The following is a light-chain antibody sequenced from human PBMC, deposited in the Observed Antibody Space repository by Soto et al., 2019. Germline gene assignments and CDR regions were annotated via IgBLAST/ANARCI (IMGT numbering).Light chain of an antibody. J-gene: IGKJ3*01. Sequence: VLTQSPGTLALAPGERGTLSCRASQSISSNFVAWYQKKPGQAPRLLIFSASKRATGIPDRFSGSASGTDSFNVSGSGTDFTLTISRLDPEDFAVYYCQQFNNWPVTFGPGTKVDIK. V-gene: IGKV3-20*01. CDR1: QSISSNF. CDR3: QQFNNWPVT. CDR2: SAS.